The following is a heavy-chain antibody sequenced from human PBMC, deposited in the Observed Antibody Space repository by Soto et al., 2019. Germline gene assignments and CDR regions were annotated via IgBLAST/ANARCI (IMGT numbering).Heavy chain of an antibody. D-gene: IGHD3-10*01. V-gene: IGHV3-23*01. Sequence: GWSLRLSCAASGFTFSSYAMSWVRQAPGKGLEWVSAISGSGGSTYYADSVKGRFTISRDNSKNTLYLQMNSLRAEDTAVYYCATGGTLRHAYYYGPKENGNYPYWGQGTLVTVSS. CDR3: ATGGTLRHAYYYGPKENGNYPY. J-gene: IGHJ4*02. CDR2: ISGSGGST. CDR1: GFTFSSYA.